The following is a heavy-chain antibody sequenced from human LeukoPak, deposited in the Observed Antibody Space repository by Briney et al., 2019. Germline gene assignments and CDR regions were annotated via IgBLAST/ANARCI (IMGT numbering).Heavy chain of an antibody. D-gene: IGHD6-13*01. Sequence: ASVKVSCKASGYIFTSYGINWVRQAPGQGLEWMGIINPSGGSTSYAQKFQGRVTMTRDMSTSTVYMELSSLRSEDTAVYYCARVSWGEAAAGLMYYYYMDVWGKGTTVTVSS. CDR2: INPSGGST. CDR1: GYIFTSYG. V-gene: IGHV1-46*01. CDR3: ARVSWGEAAAGLMYYYYMDV. J-gene: IGHJ6*03.